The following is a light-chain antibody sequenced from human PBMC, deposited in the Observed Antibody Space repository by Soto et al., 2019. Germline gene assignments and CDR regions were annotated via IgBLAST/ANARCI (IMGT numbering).Light chain of an antibody. CDR2: SSS. V-gene: IGKV3-20*01. CDR3: QQYRTSPPTWT. CDR1: QSVSSTY. Sequence: ELVLTQSPGTLSLSPGDRATLSCRASQSVSSTYLAWYQQRPGQAPRLLIYSSSSRASGIPDRFRVSGSGTDFTLTISRLEPEDFAVYYCQQYRTSPPTWTFGQGTKVEIK. J-gene: IGKJ1*01.